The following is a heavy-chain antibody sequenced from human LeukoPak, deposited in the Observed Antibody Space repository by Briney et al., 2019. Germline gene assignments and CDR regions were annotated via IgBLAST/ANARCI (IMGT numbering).Heavy chain of an antibody. Sequence: GGSLRLSCATAGFTFPRHAMSWVRQAPGKGLEWVASSAGSGGSTHYADSVKGRFTISRDNSQNTVYLHMNSLRADDTAVYYCAQEHFDTSGYYSRFDNWGQGILVTVSS. CDR2: SAGSGGST. CDR1: GFTFPRHA. V-gene: IGHV3-23*01. CDR3: AQEHFDTSGYYSRFDN. D-gene: IGHD3-22*01. J-gene: IGHJ4*02.